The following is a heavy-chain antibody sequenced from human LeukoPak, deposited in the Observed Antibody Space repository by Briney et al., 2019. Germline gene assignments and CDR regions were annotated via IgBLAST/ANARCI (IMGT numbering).Heavy chain of an antibody. CDR2: IYYSGST. CDR3: ARQGLITQWLVQDY. CDR1: GGSISSSSYY. V-gene: IGHV4-39*01. D-gene: IGHD6-19*01. Sequence: PSETLSLTCTVSGGSISSSSYYWGWIRQPPGKGLEWIGSIYYSGSTYYNPSLKSRVTISVDTSKNWFSLKLSSVTAADTAVYYCARQGLITQWLVQDYWGQGTLVTVSS. J-gene: IGHJ4*02.